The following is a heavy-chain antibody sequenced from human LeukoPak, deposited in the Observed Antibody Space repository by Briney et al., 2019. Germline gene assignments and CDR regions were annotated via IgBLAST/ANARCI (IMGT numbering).Heavy chain of an antibody. CDR3: ASGPPMHSYGSRAYHYDYFEY. V-gene: IGHV3-30*04. CDR1: GFTFSSYA. D-gene: IGHD3-22*01. CDR2: ISYEGNNK. Sequence: HTGGSLRLSCAASGFTFSSYAMHWVRQAPGKGREGVALISYEGNNKYCADSVKGRFTISRDNSKNTLYLQMNSLRAEDTAVYSCASGPPMHSYGSRAYHYDYFEYWGQGTLVSVSS. J-gene: IGHJ4*02.